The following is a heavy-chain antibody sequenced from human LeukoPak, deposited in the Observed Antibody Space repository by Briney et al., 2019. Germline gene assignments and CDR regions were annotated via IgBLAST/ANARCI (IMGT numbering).Heavy chain of an antibody. V-gene: IGHV3-30*18. CDR2: ISYDGSNK. Sequence: EGSLRLSCAASGFTFSSYGMHWVRQAPGKGLEWVAVISYDGSNKYYADSVKGRFTISRDNSKNTLYLQMNSLGAEDTAVYYCAKQWLRQVPPDYWGQGTLVTVSS. J-gene: IGHJ4*02. CDR1: GFTFSSYG. CDR3: AKQWLRQVPPDY. D-gene: IGHD5-12*01.